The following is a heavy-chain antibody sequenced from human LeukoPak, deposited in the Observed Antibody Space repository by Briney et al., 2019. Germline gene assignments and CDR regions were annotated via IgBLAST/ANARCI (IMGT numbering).Heavy chain of an antibody. Sequence: SQTLSLTCVLSGDGVSTNNAAAWNWFRQSPSRGLEWLGRTYYRSKWFNEYAISVKSRILINGDTSRNQFSLQLNSVTPEDTAMYYCARGTRNAFDSWGQGTLVTVSS. CDR1: GDGVSTNNAAA. D-gene: IGHD2-2*01. V-gene: IGHV6-1*01. CDR2: TYYRSKWFN. J-gene: IGHJ4*02. CDR3: ARGTRNAFDS.